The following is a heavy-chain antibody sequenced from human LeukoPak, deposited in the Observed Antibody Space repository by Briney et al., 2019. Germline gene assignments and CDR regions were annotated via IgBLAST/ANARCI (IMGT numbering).Heavy chain of an antibody. V-gene: IGHV1-69*04. CDR3: AREAVAGEYFQH. CDR1: GGTFSSYA. D-gene: IGHD6-19*01. J-gene: IGHJ1*01. CDR2: IIPILGIA. Sequence: SVNVSCQASGGTFSSYAISWVRQAPGQGLEWMGRIIPILGIANDAQKFQGRVTITADKSTSTAYMELSSLRSEDTAVYYCAREAVAGEYFQHWGQGTLVTVSS.